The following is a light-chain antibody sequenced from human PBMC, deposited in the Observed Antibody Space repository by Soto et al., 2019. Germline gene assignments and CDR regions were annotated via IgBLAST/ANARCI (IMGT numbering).Light chain of an antibody. CDR3: QQYNSYSQYN. J-gene: IGKJ2*01. V-gene: IGKV1-5*01. CDR1: QNIGRW. CDR2: DAS. Sequence: DIQMTQSPSSLSASVGDRVTITCRASQNIGRWLAWYQRKPGKAPDLLISDASSLESGVPSRFSGSGSGTEFSLTISSLQPDDVANYYCQQYNSYSQYNFGKGTKVDIX.